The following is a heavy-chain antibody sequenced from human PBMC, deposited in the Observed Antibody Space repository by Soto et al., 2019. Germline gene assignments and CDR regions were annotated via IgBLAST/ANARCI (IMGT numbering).Heavy chain of an antibody. V-gene: IGHV3-30-3*01. CDR1: GFTFSRYS. J-gene: IGHJ4*02. D-gene: IGHD6-19*01. Sequence: QVQLVESGGGVVQPGRSLRLSCAASGFTFSRYSMNWVRQAPGQGLAWVAVISFEGNKKYYADSVKGRFTISRDDSNKPLSLLMNTLRAEDTAVYYGASDILPPWLTSYFVDLCGQGTLVTVSS. CDR3: ASDILPPWLTSYFVDL. CDR2: ISFEGNKK.